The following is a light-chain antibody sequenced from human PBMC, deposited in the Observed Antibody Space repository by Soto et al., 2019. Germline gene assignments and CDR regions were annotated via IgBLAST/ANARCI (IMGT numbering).Light chain of an antibody. Sequence: QSVLTQPASVSGSPGQSIAISCTGTSSDVGAFNYVSWYQQHPGKAPKFMIFDVSSRPSGVSDRFSGSKSGNTASLTISGLQTEDEADHYCASYTTSSTYVFGTGTQLTVL. J-gene: IGLJ1*01. CDR3: ASYTTSSTYV. CDR2: DVS. CDR1: SSDVGAFNY. V-gene: IGLV2-14*03.